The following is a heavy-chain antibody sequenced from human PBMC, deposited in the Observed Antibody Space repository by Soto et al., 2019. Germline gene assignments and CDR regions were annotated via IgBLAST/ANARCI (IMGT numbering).Heavy chain of an antibody. CDR2: ISSDSRYI. D-gene: IGHD2-15*01. J-gene: IGHJ6*02. CDR1: GFTLSNYA. CDR3: ARIKLVDFFFINVDVYDMDV. Sequence: GGSLRLSYAASGFTLSNYAVNWVSQAPGKGLEWVSYISSDSRYIYHGDSVKGRFTISRDNARNSVYLQMNSLRDEDTAVYYCARIKLVDFFFINVDVYDMDVWGQGTPVTVSS. V-gene: IGHV3-48*02.